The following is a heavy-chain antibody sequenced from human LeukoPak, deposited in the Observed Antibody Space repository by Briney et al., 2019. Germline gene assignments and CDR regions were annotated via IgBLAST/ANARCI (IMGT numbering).Heavy chain of an antibody. J-gene: IGHJ3*02. Sequence: GGSLRLSCAASGFTFSSYWMHWVRQAPGKGLVWVSRINCDGSSTTYADSVKGRFTISRDNAKNTPYLHMNGLRADDTAVYYCVYGGNSTCFDIWGQGTMVTLFS. CDR1: GFTFSSYW. V-gene: IGHV3-74*01. CDR2: INCDGSST. CDR3: VYGGNSTCFDI. D-gene: IGHD4-23*01.